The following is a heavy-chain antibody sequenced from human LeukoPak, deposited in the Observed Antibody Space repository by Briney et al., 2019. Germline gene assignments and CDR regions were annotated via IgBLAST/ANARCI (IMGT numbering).Heavy chain of an antibody. CDR1: GFTFSNYW. CDR3: ARDASPVAAADY. Sequence: GGSLRLSCAASGFTFSNYWMHWVRQAPGEGPVWVSRIKTDGSIADYADSVKGRFTISRDNAKNTLYLQMDSLRAEDTAVYYCARDASPVAAADYWGQGTLVTVSS. CDR2: IKTDGSIA. J-gene: IGHJ4*02. D-gene: IGHD6-13*01. V-gene: IGHV3-74*01.